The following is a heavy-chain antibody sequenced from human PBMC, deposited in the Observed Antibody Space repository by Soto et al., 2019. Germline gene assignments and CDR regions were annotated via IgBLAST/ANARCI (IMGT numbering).Heavy chain of an antibody. CDR1: GFTFRSYG. J-gene: IGHJ4*02. CDR3: AKDYYYDASGYVPPGY. CDR2: VWFDGSKK. D-gene: IGHD3-22*01. V-gene: IGHV3-33*06. Sequence: QVQLVESGGGVVQPGRSLRLSCAASGFTFRSYGMHWVRQAPDKGLEWVATVWFDGSKKYYADSVKGRFTISRDNSKNTLDLQMDGLRVDDTAVYFCAKDYYYDASGYVPPGYWGQGTLVTVSS.